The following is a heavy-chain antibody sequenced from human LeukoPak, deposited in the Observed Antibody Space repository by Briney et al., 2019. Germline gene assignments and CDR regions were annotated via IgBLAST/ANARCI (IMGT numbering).Heavy chain of an antibody. D-gene: IGHD6-13*01. CDR3: VKDRGIAVAIPYFVY. J-gene: IGHJ4*02. CDR1: GVSFSSYA. V-gene: IGHV3-23*01. CDR2: ISGSGGST. Sequence: GGSLRLSCAASGVSFSSYAMCWGRAAPGKGLEWVSAISGSGGSTYYADSVKGRFTIPRDNSKNTLYLQMNSLRGEDTAVYYCVKDRGIAVAIPYFVYWGQGTLVTVSS.